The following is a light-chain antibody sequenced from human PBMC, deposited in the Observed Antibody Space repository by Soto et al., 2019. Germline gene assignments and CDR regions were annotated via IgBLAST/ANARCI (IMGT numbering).Light chain of an antibody. J-gene: IGKJ5*01. CDR2: GAS. V-gene: IGKV3-20*01. CDR1: QSVSSSY. Sequence: EIVLTQSPGTLSLSPGERATLSCRASQSVSSSYLAWYQQKPGQAPRLLIYGASSRATGIQDRFSGSGSGTDFPLAISRLEPEDFAVYYCQQYGSSPRTFGQGTRLEIK. CDR3: QQYGSSPRT.